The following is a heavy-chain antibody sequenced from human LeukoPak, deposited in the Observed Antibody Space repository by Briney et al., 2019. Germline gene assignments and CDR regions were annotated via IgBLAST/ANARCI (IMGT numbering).Heavy chain of an antibody. CDR1: GYTFDNYA. Sequence: ASVKVSCTASGYTFDNYAISWVRQAPGQGLEWVGGISAYDGNTYYTNKLQGRVTMTTDASTSTPFMELRSLTSDDTAVYFCARDFGMFTISHGDAFAIWGQGTVVTVSS. CDR3: ARDFGMFTISHGDAFAI. J-gene: IGHJ3*02. V-gene: IGHV1-18*01. D-gene: IGHD5-24*01. CDR2: ISAYDGNT.